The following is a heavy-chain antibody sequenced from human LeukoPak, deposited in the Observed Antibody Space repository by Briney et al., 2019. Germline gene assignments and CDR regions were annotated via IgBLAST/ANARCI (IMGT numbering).Heavy chain of an antibody. Sequence: SETLSLTCTVSGGSISSSSYYWGWIRQPPGKGLEWIGSIYYTGSTYYNPSLKSRVTISVDTSKNQFSLKLSSVTAADTAVYYCARLYCSGGSCNLDYWGQGTLVTVSS. CDR2: IYYTGST. V-gene: IGHV4-39*01. J-gene: IGHJ4*02. D-gene: IGHD2-15*01. CDR1: GGSISSSSYY. CDR3: ARLYCSGGSCNLDY.